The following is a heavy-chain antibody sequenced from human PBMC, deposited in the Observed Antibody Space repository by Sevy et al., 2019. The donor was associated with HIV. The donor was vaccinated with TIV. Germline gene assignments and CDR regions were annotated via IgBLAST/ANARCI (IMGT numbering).Heavy chain of an antibody. CDR1: GGSFSGYY. D-gene: IGHD1-26*01. V-gene: IGHV4-34*01. Sequence: KHSETLSLTCAVYGGSFSGYYWSWIRQPPGKGLEWIGEINHSGSTNYNPSLKSRVTISVDTSKNQFSLKLSSVTAADTAVYYCARDLRELLPFDYWGQGTLVTVSS. CDR2: INHSGST. CDR3: ARDLRELLPFDY. J-gene: IGHJ4*02.